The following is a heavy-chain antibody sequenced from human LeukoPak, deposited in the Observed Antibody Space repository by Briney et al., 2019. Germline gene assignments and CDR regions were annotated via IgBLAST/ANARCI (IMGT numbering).Heavy chain of an antibody. J-gene: IGHJ6*02. V-gene: IGHV1-46*01. CDR2: INPSSGGS. Sequence: ASVKVSCKASGYSLTTSYIHWVRQAPGQGLEWMGIINPSSGGSSYAQKFQGRVTMTRDTSTSTVYMELTSLRSEDTAVYYCARDRFYFGSGRNYMDVWGQGTTVTVSS. CDR1: GYSLTTSY. D-gene: IGHD3-10*01. CDR3: ARDRFYFGSGRNYMDV.